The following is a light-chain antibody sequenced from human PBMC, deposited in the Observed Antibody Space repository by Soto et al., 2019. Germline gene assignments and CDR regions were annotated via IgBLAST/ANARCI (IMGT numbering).Light chain of an antibody. J-gene: IGKJ4*01. Sequence: DIVMTQSPDSLAVSLGERATINCKSSQSVLYSSNNKNYLAWYQQKPGQPPKLLIYWASTRESGVPDRFSGRGSGTAFTLTISRLQAEDVAVYYCQQYYSTPLTFGGGTKVEIK. CDR2: WAS. CDR3: QQYYSTPLT. CDR1: QSVLYSSNNKNY. V-gene: IGKV4-1*01.